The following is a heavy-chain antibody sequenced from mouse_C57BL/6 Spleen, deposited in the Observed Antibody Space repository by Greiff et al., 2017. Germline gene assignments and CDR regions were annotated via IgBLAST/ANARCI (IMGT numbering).Heavy chain of an antibody. CDR1: GFTFSDAW. J-gene: IGHJ1*03. D-gene: IGHD1-1*01. Sequence: EVQVVESGGGLVQPGGSMKLSCAASGFTFSDAWMDWVRQSPEKGLEWVAEIRNKANNPATYYAESVKGRFTISRDDAKSSFYLQMNSLRAEDTGIYDCTRKETGSSDWYFDVWGTGTTVTVSS. CDR3: TRKETGSSDWYFDV. V-gene: IGHV6-6*01. CDR2: IRNKANNPAT.